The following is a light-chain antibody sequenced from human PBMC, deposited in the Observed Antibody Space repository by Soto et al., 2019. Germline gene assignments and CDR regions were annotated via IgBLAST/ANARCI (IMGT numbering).Light chain of an antibody. CDR1: QSVGSD. CDR3: QQYNIWSLYT. CDR2: GAA. J-gene: IGKJ2*01. Sequence: EIVMTQSPATLSVSPGDRATLSCRASQSVGSDLAWYQLKPGQAPRLLIYGAATRATGIPARFSGSGSRTEFSLTISSLQSEDFAGYYCQQYNIWSLYTFGQGTKLEIK. V-gene: IGKV3-15*01.